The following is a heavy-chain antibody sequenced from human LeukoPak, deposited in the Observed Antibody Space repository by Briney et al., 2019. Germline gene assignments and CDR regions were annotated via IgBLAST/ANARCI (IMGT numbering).Heavy chain of an antibody. CDR1: GYSFSSYW. Sequence: GESLKISCKGSGYSFSSYWIGWVRQMPGKGLEWMGIIYPGDSDTRYSPSFQGQVTISADRSSSTAYLQWSSLKASDTAMYYCARGCEYSYAPSDYWGQGTLVTVSS. D-gene: IGHD5-18*01. CDR3: ARGCEYSYAPSDY. CDR2: IYPGDSDT. J-gene: IGHJ4*02. V-gene: IGHV5-51*01.